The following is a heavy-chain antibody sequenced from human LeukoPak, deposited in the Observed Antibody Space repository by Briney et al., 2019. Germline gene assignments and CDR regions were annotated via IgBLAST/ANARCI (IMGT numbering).Heavy chain of an antibody. CDR3: ARLFKANPQGFDI. Sequence: ETLSLTCTVSGGSISSSSYYWGWIRQPPGKGLEWIGSIYYSGSTYYNPSLKSRVTISVDTSKNQFSLTLSSVTAADTAVYYCARLFKANPQGFDIWGQGTMVTVSS. V-gene: IGHV4-39*01. CDR1: GGSISSSSYY. CDR2: IYYSGST. D-gene: IGHD3-9*01. J-gene: IGHJ3*02.